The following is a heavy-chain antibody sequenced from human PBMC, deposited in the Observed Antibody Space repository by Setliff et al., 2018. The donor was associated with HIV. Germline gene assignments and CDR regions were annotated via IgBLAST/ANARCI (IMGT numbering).Heavy chain of an antibody. Sequence: PSETLSLTCTVSGGSMNENHWSWLRQSPGKGLEWIAYIHTSGSTYFNPSFISRVTIPIDSSKNQFSLKLMSLTAADTAVYYCARTGYAFDIWGRGTMVTV. V-gene: IGHV4-4*08. CDR3: ARTGYAFDI. CDR1: GGSMNENH. CDR2: IHTSGST. J-gene: IGHJ3*02.